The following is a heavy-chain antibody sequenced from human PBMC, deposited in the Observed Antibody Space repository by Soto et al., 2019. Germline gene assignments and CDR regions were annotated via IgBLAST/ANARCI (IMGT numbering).Heavy chain of an antibody. CDR2: ISGHNGNT. Sequence: QVQLVQSGTEVKKPGASVKVSCKASGYTFTRFGINWVRQAPGQGLEWMGWISGHNGNTHSAQNFQGRVTVTTDTTTNTAYMELRSLRSDDTAVYYCASYCEAGGQLVGGFDFWCQGTLVTVSS. CDR1: GYTFTRFG. V-gene: IGHV1-18*01. D-gene: IGHD6-6*01. CDR3: ASYCEAGGQLVGGFDF. J-gene: IGHJ4*02.